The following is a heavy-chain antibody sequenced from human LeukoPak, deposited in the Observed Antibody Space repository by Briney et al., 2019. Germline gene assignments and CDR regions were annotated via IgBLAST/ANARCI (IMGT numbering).Heavy chain of an antibody. CDR2: IYSGGST. V-gene: IGHV3-53*01. CDR1: GFTISSNY. CDR3: ARERSVFRNNPFDQDAFDI. Sequence: GGSLRLSCAASGFTISSNYMSWVRQAPGKGLEWVSVIYSGGSTYYADSVKGRFTISRDNSKNTLYLQMNSLRAEDTAVYYCARERSVFRNNPFDQDAFDIWGQGTMVTVSS. J-gene: IGHJ3*02. D-gene: IGHD1/OR15-1a*01.